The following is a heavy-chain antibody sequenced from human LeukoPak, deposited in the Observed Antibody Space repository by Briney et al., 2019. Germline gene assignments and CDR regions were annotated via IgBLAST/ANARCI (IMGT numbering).Heavy chain of an antibody. CDR3: AITYCGGDCYSGGNWFDP. Sequence: SVKVSCKASGGTFSSYAISWVRQAPGQGLEWTGRIIPIFGTANYAQKFQGRVTITTDESTSTAYMELSSLRSEDTAVYYCAITYCGGDCYSGGNWFDPWGQGTLVTVSS. V-gene: IGHV1-69*05. CDR1: GGTFSSYA. CDR2: IIPIFGTA. D-gene: IGHD2-21*02. J-gene: IGHJ5*02.